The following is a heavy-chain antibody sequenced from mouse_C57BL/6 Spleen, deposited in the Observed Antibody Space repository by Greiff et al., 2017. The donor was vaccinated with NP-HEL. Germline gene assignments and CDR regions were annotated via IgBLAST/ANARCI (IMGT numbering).Heavy chain of an antibody. V-gene: IGHV1-15*01. D-gene: IGHD2-1*01. CDR3: TRGDLLNAMDY. J-gene: IGHJ4*01. CDR2: IDPETGGT. Sequence: QVQLKESGAELVRPGASVTLSCKASGYTFTDYEMHWVKQTPVHGLEWIGAIDPETGGTAYNQKFKGKAILTADKSSSTAYMELRSLTSEDSAVYYCTRGDLLNAMDYWGQGTSVTVSS. CDR1: GYTFTDYE.